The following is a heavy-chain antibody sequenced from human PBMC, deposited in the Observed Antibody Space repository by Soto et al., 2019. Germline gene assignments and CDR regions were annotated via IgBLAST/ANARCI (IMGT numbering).Heavy chain of an antibody. V-gene: IGHV4-4*03. Sequence: PETLSLTCTVSGGSISSNYWWTWGRQSPGKGLEWIGEIHHSGNTNYNPSLKSRVTISVDKSKSQFSLKLSSVTAADTAVYYCARYSTSWYYYGMDAWGQGTTVT. D-gene: IGHD6-13*01. CDR1: GGSISSNYW. CDR2: IHHSGNT. J-gene: IGHJ6*02. CDR3: ARYSTSWYYYGMDA.